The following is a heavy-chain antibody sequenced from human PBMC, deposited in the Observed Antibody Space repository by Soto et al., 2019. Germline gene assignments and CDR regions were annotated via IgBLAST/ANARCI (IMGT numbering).Heavy chain of an antibody. CDR2: ISAYNGNT. J-gene: IGHJ6*02. Sequence: VQLVQSGAEVKKPGASVKVSCKASGYTFTSYGISWARQAPGQGLEWMGWISAYNGNTNYAQKLQGRVTMTTDTSTSTAYMELRSLRSDDTAVNYCARPYYDYVWGCYRQRGMDVWGQGTTVTVSS. CDR1: GYTFTSYG. V-gene: IGHV1-18*04. CDR3: ARPYYDYVWGCYRQRGMDV. D-gene: IGHD3-16*02.